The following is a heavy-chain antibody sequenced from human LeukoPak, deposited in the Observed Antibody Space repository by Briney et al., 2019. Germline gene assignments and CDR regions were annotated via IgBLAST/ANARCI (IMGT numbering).Heavy chain of an antibody. J-gene: IGHJ4*02. D-gene: IGHD3-10*01. CDR1: GYTFTSYY. CDR2: INPSGGST. V-gene: IGHV1-46*01. Sequence: GASVKVSCKASGYTFTSYYMHWVRQAPGQGLEWMGIINPSGGSTSYAQKFRGRVTMTRDTSTSTVYMELSSLRSEDTAVYYCARDMVRGVTGYYFDYWGQGTLVTVSS. CDR3: ARDMVRGVTGYYFDY.